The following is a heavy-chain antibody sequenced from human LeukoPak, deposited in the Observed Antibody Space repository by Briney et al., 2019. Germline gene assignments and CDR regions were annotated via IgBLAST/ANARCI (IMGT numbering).Heavy chain of an antibody. J-gene: IGHJ4*02. Sequence: PGRSLRLSCAASGFTFSSYAMHWVRQAPGKGLEWVAVISYDGSNKYYADSVKGRFTISRDNSKNTLYLQMNSLRAEDTAVYYCARLLSEPRGYSGYSGIDYWGQGTLVTVSS. V-gene: IGHV3-30*01. CDR2: ISYDGSNK. CDR1: GFTFSSYA. D-gene: IGHD5-12*01. CDR3: ARLLSEPRGYSGYSGIDY.